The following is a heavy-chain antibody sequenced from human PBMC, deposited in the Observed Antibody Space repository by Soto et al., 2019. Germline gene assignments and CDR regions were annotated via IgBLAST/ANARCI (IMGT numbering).Heavy chain of an antibody. V-gene: IGHV3-9*01. J-gene: IGHJ4*02. D-gene: IGHD2-15*01. CDR2: INWNGNYI. Sequence: VQLVESGGGLVQPGRSLRLSCTASAFTFGDFAMHWVRQVPGKGLEWVSGINWNGNYIGYADSVKGRFTVSRDNAKNSLYLQMNRLRPEYTALYFCARAPTGGTWPVYFDWWGRGTLVTVSS. CDR3: ARAPTGGTWPVYFDW. CDR1: AFTFGDFA.